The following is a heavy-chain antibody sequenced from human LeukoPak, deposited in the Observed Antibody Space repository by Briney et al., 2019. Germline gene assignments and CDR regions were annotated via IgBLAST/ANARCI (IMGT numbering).Heavy chain of an antibody. J-gene: IGHJ6*02. Sequence: GASVRVSCKASGYTFTGYYMHWVRQAPGQGLEWMGWINPNSGGTNYAQKFQGRVTTTRDTSISTAYMELSRLRSDDTAVYYCARLVGATRGYYYGMDVWGQGTTVTVSS. CDR1: GYTFTGYY. V-gene: IGHV1-2*02. CDR3: ARLVGATRGYYYGMDV. CDR2: INPNSGGT. D-gene: IGHD1-26*01.